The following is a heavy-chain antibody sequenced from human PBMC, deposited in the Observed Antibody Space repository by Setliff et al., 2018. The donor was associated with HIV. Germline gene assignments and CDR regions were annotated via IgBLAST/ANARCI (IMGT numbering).Heavy chain of an antibody. CDR3: ASQPGIVSPFDY. Sequence: KPSETLSLTCTVSGGPISSSSYYWGWIRQPPGKGLEWIGSVFYTGSTYYNPSLKSRVTISVDTSKNQVSLKLSSVTAADTAVYYCASQPGIVSPFDYWGQGTLVTVSS. CDR1: GGPISSSSYY. V-gene: IGHV4-39*01. D-gene: IGHD3-10*01. J-gene: IGHJ4*02. CDR2: VFYTGST.